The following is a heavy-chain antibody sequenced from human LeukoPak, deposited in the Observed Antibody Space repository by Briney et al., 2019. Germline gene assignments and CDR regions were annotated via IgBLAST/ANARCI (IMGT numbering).Heavy chain of an antibody. V-gene: IGHV1-8*02. CDR1: GYTFTSYD. J-gene: IGHJ6*03. Sequence: GASVKVSCKASGYTFTSYDINWVRQATGQGLEWMGWMNPNSGNTGYAQKFQGRVTITRNTSISTAYMELSSLRSEDTAVYYCARSPSSSSYYYYMDVWGKGTTVTVSS. CDR3: ARSPSSSSYYYYMDV. CDR2: MNPNSGNT. D-gene: IGHD6-6*01.